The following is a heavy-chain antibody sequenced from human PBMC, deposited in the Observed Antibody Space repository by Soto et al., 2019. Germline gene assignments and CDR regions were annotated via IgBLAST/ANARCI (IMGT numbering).Heavy chain of an antibody. V-gene: IGHV3-7*01. CDR2: VNLDGSEK. CDR3: ARDYYFRSGSVDY. Sequence: EVQLVESGGGLVQPGGSLRLSCAASGFTFSSHWMSWVRQAPGKGLEWVANVNLDGSEKYYVDSVKGRSTISRDNAKKALYVQMNSLRAEDTAVYYFARDYYFRSGSVDYWGQGTLVTVSS. D-gene: IGHD3-10*01. CDR1: GFTFSSHW. J-gene: IGHJ4*02.